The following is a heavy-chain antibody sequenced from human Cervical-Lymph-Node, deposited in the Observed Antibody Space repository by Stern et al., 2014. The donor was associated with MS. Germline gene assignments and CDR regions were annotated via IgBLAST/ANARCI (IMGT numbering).Heavy chain of an antibody. J-gene: IGHJ5*02. V-gene: IGHV4-61*02. CDR2: IYTSGTT. CDR3: ARLLDYGQNWFDP. Sequence: QLQLQESGPGLVKPSQTLSLTCIVSGGSISSGNYYWNWIRQPAGEGLEWVGRIYTSGTTIYNPSLKSRVTISLDTSKNQFSLKLSSVTAADTAVYYCARLLDYGQNWFDPWGQGSLVTVSS. CDR1: GGSISSGNYY. D-gene: IGHD4-17*01.